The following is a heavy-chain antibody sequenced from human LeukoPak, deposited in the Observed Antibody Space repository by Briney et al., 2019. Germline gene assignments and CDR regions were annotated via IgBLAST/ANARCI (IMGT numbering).Heavy chain of an antibody. V-gene: IGHV1-69*05. CDR1: GGTFSSYA. J-gene: IGHJ4*02. D-gene: IGHD4-11*01. CDR3: ARGPVSPDRNGFDY. Sequence: SVKVSCKASGGTFSSYAISWVRQAPGQGLEWVGRIIPIFGTANYAQKFQGRVTITTDESTSTAYMELSSLRSEDTAVYYCARGPVSPDRNGFDYWGQGTLVTVSS. CDR2: IIPIFGTA.